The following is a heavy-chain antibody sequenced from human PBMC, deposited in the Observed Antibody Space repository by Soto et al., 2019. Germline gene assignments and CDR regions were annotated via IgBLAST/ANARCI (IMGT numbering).Heavy chain of an antibody. D-gene: IGHD3-10*01. CDR3: ARGTEVRGLDY. Sequence: QVQLVESGGGVVQPGRSLRLSCAASGFTFSSYGMHWVRQAPGKGLEWVAVIWYDGSNKYYADSVKGRLTISRDNSKNTLYPQMNSLRAEDTAVYYCARGTEVRGLDYWGQGTLVTVSS. J-gene: IGHJ4*02. CDR1: GFTFSSYG. V-gene: IGHV3-33*01. CDR2: IWYDGSNK.